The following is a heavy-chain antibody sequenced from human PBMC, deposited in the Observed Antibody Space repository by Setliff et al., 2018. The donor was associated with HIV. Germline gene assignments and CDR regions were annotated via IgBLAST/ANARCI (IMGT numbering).Heavy chain of an antibody. V-gene: IGHV3-15*01. CDR1: GFFFNKAW. Sequence: PGGSLRLSCAAYGFFFNKAWMSWVRQAPGKGLEWGGRIKSKIDGGTIDYAAPLKGRFTISRDDPKHTLFLQLNSLKIEDTAVYYCATDPFAPDYDVSTGVPLYAWGQGTTVTVSS. J-gene: IGHJ6*02. CDR3: ATDPFAPDYDVSTGVPLYA. D-gene: IGHD3-9*01. CDR2: IKSKIDGGTI.